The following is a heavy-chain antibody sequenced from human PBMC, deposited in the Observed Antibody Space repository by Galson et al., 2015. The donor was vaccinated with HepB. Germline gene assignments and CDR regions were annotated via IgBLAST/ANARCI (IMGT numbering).Heavy chain of an antibody. CDR3: ARGWGLDP. Sequence: CAISGDSVSNNNGAWNWIRQSPSRGLEWLGRTYFRSTWYTDYAQSVQGRAIINQDTSKNQFSLHLNFVTPEDTAVYYCARGWGLDPWGQGTLVIVSP. CDR2: TYFRSTWYT. J-gene: IGHJ5*02. CDR1: GDSVSNNNGA. V-gene: IGHV6-1*01. D-gene: IGHD3-16*01.